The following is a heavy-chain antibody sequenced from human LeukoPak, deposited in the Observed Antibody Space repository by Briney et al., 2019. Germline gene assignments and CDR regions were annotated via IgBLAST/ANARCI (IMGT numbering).Heavy chain of an antibody. D-gene: IGHD6-19*01. V-gene: IGHV3-30*04. J-gene: IGHJ4*02. Sequence: GGSLRLSCAASGFTFSSYALHWVRQAPGKGLEWVAVISSDGSNKYYADSVKGRFTISRDNSKSTLYLQMNSLRAEDTAVYYRARSRGIAVAAPFDYWGQGTLVTVSS. CDR3: ARSRGIAVAAPFDY. CDR2: ISSDGSNK. CDR1: GFTFSSYA.